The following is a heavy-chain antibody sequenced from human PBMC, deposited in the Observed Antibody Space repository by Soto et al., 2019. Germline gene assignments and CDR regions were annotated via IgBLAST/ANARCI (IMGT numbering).Heavy chain of an antibody. CDR3: AISTRWGYYGMDV. CDR1: IFTIDSYA. J-gene: IGHJ6*02. CDR2: ISGSGSST. V-gene: IGHV3-23*01. Sequence: EVQLLESGGGLIQTGGSLRLSCASSIFTIDSYAMSWVRQAPGKGLEWVSSISGSGSSTYYADSVKGRVTISKDNSRNRLFLQMNSLRAGYTAVYYCAISTRWGYYGMDVWGQGTTVTVSS. D-gene: IGHD2-2*01.